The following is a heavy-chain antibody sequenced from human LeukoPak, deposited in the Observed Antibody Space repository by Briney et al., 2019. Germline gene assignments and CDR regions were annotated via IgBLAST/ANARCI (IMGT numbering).Heavy chain of an antibody. D-gene: IGHD3-9*01. CDR1: GYTFTGYY. Sequence: ASVKVSCKAFGYTFTGYYMHWVRQAPGQGLEWMGWINPNSGGTNYAQKFQGRVTMTRDTSISTAYMELSRLRSDDTAVYYCAGLEDILTGYLSNDAFDIWGQGTMVTVSS. J-gene: IGHJ3*02. CDR3: AGLEDILTGYLSNDAFDI. CDR2: INPNSGGT. V-gene: IGHV1-2*02.